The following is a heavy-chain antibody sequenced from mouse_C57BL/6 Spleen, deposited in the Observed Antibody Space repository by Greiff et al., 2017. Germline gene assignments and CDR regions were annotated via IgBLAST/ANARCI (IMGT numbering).Heavy chain of an antibody. V-gene: IGHV1-39*01. CDR1: GYSFTDYN. CDR2: INPNYGTT. J-gene: IGHJ1*03. Sequence: VQLQQSGPELVKPGASVKISCKASGYSFTDYNMNWVKQSNGKSLEWIVVINPNYGTTSYNQKFKGKATLTVDQSSSTAYMQLNILTSEDSAVYYCARGVVAHWYFDVWGTGTTVTVSS. D-gene: IGHD1-1*01. CDR3: ARGVVAHWYFDV.